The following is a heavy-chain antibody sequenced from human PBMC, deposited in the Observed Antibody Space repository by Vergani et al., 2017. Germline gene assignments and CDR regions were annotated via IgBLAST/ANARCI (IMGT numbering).Heavy chain of an antibody. D-gene: IGHD1-14*01. V-gene: IGHV3-33*01. CDR2: TWYEGNNK. CDR1: GFTFNQYG. CDR3: ARDLHLLYNLFDP. J-gene: IGHJ5*02. Sequence: QVQLVESGGGVVQPGRSLRLSCAASGFTFNQYGMHWVRQAPGKGLEWVAVTWYEGNNKQYADSVKGRFTISRDNYKSTMYLQMNSLRDGDTGVYYCARDLHLLYNLFDPWVQRTLVTDSS.